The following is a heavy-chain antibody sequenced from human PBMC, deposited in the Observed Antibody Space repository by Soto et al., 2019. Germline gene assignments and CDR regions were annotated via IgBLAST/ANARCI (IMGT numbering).Heavy chain of an antibody. CDR1: GYTFTRYG. CDR2: ISGYDGRT. J-gene: IGHJ6*02. D-gene: IGHD2-21*02. V-gene: IGHV1-18*01. Sequence: QVHLVQSGAEVKKPGASVKVSFKTSGYTFTRYGISWVRQAPGQGLEWMGWISGYDGRTNFAQKVQARVTMTTDTSTSTVYMELRSLSSDDTTVYYCAREGDVPYYYYGMDVCGQGTTVTVYS. CDR3: AREGDVPYYYYGMDV.